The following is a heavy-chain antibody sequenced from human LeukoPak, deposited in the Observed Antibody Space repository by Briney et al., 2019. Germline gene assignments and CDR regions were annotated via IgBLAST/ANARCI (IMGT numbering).Heavy chain of an antibody. CDR3: ARDLFTMVRGPPDV. CDR1: GFTFSSYG. D-gene: IGHD3-10*01. V-gene: IGHV3-30*19. Sequence: GGSLRLSCAASGFTFSSYGMHWVRQAPGKGLEWVAVISYDGSNKYYADSVKGRFTISRDNSKNTLYLQMNSLRAEDTAVYYCARDLFTMVRGPPDVWGQGTTVTVSS. J-gene: IGHJ6*02. CDR2: ISYDGSNK.